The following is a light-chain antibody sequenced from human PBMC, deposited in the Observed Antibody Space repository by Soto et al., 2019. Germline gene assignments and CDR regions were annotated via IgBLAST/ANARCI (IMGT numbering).Light chain of an antibody. J-gene: IGKJ1*01. CDR3: MQGTHWPPT. Sequence: DVVMTQSPLSLPVTLGQPASISCRSSQSVVYSDGIAYLTWFQQRPGQSPRRLIYRVSNRDSGVPDRFSGSGSGTDFTLKISRVEGEDVGVYYCMQGTHWPPTFGRGTKVEIK. CDR2: RVS. V-gene: IGKV2-30*01. CDR1: QSVVYSDGIAY.